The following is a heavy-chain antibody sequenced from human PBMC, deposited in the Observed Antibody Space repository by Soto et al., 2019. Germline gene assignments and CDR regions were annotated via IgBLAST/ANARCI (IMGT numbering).Heavy chain of an antibody. D-gene: IGHD4-17*01. J-gene: IGHJ6*03. CDR2: ISGSGGST. CDR3: AKEGCPVTSPYCYYYYMDV. Sequence: GGSLRLSCAVSGFTFSSYAMSWVRQAPGKGLEWVSAISGSGGSTDYADPVKGRFTISRDNSKNTLYLQMNSLRAEDTAVYYCAKEGCPVTSPYCYYYYMDVWGKGTTVTVSS. CDR1: GFTFSSYA. V-gene: IGHV3-23*01.